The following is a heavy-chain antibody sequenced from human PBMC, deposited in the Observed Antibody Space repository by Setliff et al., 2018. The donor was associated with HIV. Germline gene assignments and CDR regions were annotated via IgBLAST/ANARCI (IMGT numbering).Heavy chain of an antibody. Sequence: SETLSLTCAVSGFSINSGYSWDWIRQSPGKGLEWIGALYNSGSTYYNPSLKSRVTISVDTSKNHFSLKLTSVTAADTAVYYCAKDRSGSYRTFDYWGPGILVTVSS. CDR2: LYNSGST. V-gene: IGHV4-38-2*02. J-gene: IGHJ4*02. D-gene: IGHD1-26*01. CDR1: GFSINSGYS. CDR3: AKDRSGSYRTFDY.